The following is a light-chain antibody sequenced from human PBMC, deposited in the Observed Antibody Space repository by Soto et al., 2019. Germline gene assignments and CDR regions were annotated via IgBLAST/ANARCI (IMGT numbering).Light chain of an antibody. J-gene: IGLJ3*02. V-gene: IGLV2-14*01. CDR2: EVS. CDR3: SSYTARSTWV. Sequence: QSALTQPASVSGSPGQSITISCTGTSSDVGGYNYVSWYQQHPGTSPKLMICEVSNRPSGVSNRFSGSKSGNTASLIISGLQAEDEGDYYCSSYTARSTWVFGGGSKVTV. CDR1: SSDVGGYNY.